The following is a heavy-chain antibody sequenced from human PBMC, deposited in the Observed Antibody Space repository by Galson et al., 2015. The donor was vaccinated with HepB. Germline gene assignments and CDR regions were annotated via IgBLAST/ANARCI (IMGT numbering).Heavy chain of an antibody. CDR2: IYSGGST. CDR1: GFTVSSNY. Sequence: SLRLSCAASGFTVSSNYMSWVRQAPGKGLEWVSVIYSGGSTYYADSVKGRFTISRDNSKNTLYLQMNSLRAEDTAVYYCARDRVTIFGVVMSYYYYYMDVWGKGTTVTVSS. V-gene: IGHV3-66*01. D-gene: IGHD3-3*01. J-gene: IGHJ6*03. CDR3: ARDRVTIFGVVMSYYYYYMDV.